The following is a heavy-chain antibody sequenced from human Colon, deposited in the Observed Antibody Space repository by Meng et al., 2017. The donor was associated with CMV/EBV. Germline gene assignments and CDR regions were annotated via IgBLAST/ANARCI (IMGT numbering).Heavy chain of an antibody. CDR2: MNPSTGNT. CDR1: GDTFTSFD. CDR3: ALYYYGSGTSKFDY. Sequence: KTSGDTFTSFDINWVRQAAGQGLEWMGWMNPSTGNTDYAQKFQGRVTMTRDTSTTTAYLDLSSLRSDDTAVYYCALYYYGSGTSKFDYWGQGTLVTVSS. D-gene: IGHD3-10*01. V-gene: IGHV1-8*01. J-gene: IGHJ4*02.